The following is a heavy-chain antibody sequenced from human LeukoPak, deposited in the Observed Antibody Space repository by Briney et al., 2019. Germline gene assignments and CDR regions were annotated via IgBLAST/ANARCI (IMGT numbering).Heavy chain of an antibody. CDR2: INHGGST. V-gene: IGHV4-34*01. D-gene: IGHD1-26*01. Sequence: SETLSLTCAVYGGSFSSYYWSWIRQPPGKGLEWIGEINHGGSTNYNPSLKSRVTISVDTSKNQFSLKLSSVTAADTAVYYCARMDDIVGATSPYDYWGQGTLVTVSS. CDR3: ARMDDIVGATSPYDY. J-gene: IGHJ4*02. CDR1: GGSFSSYY.